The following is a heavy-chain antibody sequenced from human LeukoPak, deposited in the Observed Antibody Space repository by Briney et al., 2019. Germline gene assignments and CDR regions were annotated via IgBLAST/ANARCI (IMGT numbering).Heavy chain of an antibody. CDR3: ARTGYTYVSYYFDY. J-gene: IGHJ4*02. CDR2: ISSSGSTI. CDR1: GFTFSDNN. D-gene: IGHD5-18*01. V-gene: IGHV3-11*04. Sequence: GGSLRLSCAASGFTFSDNNMGWIRQGPGKGREGGSYISSSGSTIYYAHSVRGRFTTSRDNTKNSLELQMNRLRAAATSFYYCARTGYTYVSYYFDYWGQGTLVTVSS.